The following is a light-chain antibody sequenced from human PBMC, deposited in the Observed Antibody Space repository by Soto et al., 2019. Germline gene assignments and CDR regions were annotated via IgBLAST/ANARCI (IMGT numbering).Light chain of an antibody. CDR1: SSDVGGYHY. CDR3: CSYCIRTAYL. Sequence: QSVLTQPASVSGSPGQSITISCTGTSSDVGGYHYVSWYQLLPGKAPKLILFEVSIRPSGLSYRFSGSKSGNTASLTISGLHADDDADYFCCSYCIRTAYLFGTGTKLTVL. V-gene: IGLV2-14*01. CDR2: EVS. J-gene: IGLJ1*01.